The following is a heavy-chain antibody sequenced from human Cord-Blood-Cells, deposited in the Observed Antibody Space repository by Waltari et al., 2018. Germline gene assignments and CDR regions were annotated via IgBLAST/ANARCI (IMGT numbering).Heavy chain of an antibody. CDR1: GGSFSGYY. V-gene: IGHV4-34*01. Sequence: QVQLQQWGAGLLKPSETLSLPCAVYGGSFSGYYWSWIRQPPGKGLECIGEINHSGSTNYNPSLKSRVTISVDTSKNQFSLKLSSVTAADTAVYYCARGPTTFDPWGQGTLVTVSS. J-gene: IGHJ5*02. CDR2: INHSGST. CDR3: ARGPTTFDP. D-gene: IGHD4-17*01.